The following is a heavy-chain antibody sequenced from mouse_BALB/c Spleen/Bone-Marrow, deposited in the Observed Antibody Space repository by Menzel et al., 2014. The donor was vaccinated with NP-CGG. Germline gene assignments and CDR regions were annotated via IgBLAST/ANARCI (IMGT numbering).Heavy chain of an antibody. V-gene: IGHV5-9-4*01. J-gene: IGHJ4*01. CDR2: ISSGGSYT. CDR3: ARSPQRDYAMYY. CDR1: GFTFSSYA. D-gene: IGHD3-2*02. Sequence: EGHLVESGEGLVKPGGSLKLSCAASGFTFSSYAMSWVRQSPEKRLEWVAEISSGGSYTYYPDTVTGRFTISRDNAKNTLYLEMSSLRSEDTAMYYCARSPQRDYAMYYWGQGTSVTVP.